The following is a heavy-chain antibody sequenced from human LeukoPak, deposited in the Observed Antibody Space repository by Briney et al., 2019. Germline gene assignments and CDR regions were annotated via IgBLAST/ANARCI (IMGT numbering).Heavy chain of an antibody. J-gene: IGHJ5*02. V-gene: IGHV3-49*01. CDR3: TRFPSYYRNWLDP. D-gene: IGHD3-10*01. CDR1: GFTFGDYA. Sequence: GGSLRLSCTASGFTFGDYAMSWFRQAPGKGLEWVGFIRSKAYGGTTEYAASVKGRFTISRDGSKSIAYLQMNSLKTEDTAVYYCTRFPSYYRNWLDPWGQGTLVTVSS. CDR2: IRSKAYGGTT.